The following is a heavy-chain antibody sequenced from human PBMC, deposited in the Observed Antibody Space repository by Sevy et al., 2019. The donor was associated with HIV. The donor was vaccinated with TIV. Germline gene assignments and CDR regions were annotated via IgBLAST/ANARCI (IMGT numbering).Heavy chain of an antibody. Sequence: SETLSLTCTVSGGSIPSTSYYWDWIRQPPGKGLEWIGNIYYNGRTYYNPSLKSRVTISVDTSKNQFSLKLSSVTAADTAVYYCARFPRSFMTTVTTIDYWGQGTLVTVSS. CDR2: IYYNGRT. V-gene: IGHV4-39*01. CDR1: GGSIPSTSYY. CDR3: ARFPRSFMTTVTTIDY. J-gene: IGHJ4*02. D-gene: IGHD4-17*01.